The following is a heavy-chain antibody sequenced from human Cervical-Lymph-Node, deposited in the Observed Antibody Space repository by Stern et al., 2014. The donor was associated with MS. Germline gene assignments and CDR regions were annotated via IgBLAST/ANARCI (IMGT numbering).Heavy chain of an antibody. J-gene: IGHJ4*02. Sequence: VQLVESGGGLVQPGRSLRLSCAASGFTFDDYAMHWVRQAPGQGLEWVSGISWNSGSIGYADSVKGRFTISRDNAKNSLYLQMNSLRAEDTALYYCAKGRGYILDYWGQGTLVTVSS. CDR1: GFTFDDYA. D-gene: IGHD5-18*01. CDR2: ISWNSGSI. CDR3: AKGRGYILDY. V-gene: IGHV3-9*01.